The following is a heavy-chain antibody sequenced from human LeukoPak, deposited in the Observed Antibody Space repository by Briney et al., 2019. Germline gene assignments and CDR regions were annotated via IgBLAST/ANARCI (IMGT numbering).Heavy chain of an antibody. CDR2: ISSSGSTI. CDR3: AKDSGWTQAINYFDY. CDR1: GFTFSSYE. J-gene: IGHJ4*02. D-gene: IGHD6-19*01. V-gene: IGHV3-48*03. Sequence: PGGSLRLSCAASGFTFSSYEMSWVRQAPGKGLEWVSYISSSGSTIYYADSVKGRFTISRDNAKNTLYLQMNSLRTEDTALYYCAKDSGWTQAINYFDYWGQGTLVTVSS.